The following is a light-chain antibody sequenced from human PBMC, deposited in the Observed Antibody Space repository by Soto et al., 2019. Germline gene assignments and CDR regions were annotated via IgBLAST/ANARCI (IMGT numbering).Light chain of an antibody. J-gene: IGKJ1*01. V-gene: IGKV1-39*01. CDR3: QQSYSAPWT. CDR2: DAS. CDR1: QSISTY. Sequence: DLPMTQSPSSLAASVGARVTITCRASQSISTYLNWYQQKPGKAPKVLIFDASRLQSGVASRFSGSGSGTDFTLTISSLQPEDSATYYCQQSYSAPWTFGQGTKVQVK.